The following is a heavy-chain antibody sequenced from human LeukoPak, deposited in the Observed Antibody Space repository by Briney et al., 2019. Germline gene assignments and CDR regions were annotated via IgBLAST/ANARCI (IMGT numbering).Heavy chain of an antibody. J-gene: IGHJ4*02. Sequence: GGSLRLSCAASGFAFSSYWMSWVRQAPGKGLEWVANIKQDGSEKYYVDSVKGRFTISRDNAKNSLYLQMNSLRAEDTAVYYCARGPSLYSSGWYPPPDYWGQGTLVTVSS. V-gene: IGHV3-7*01. CDR2: IKQDGSEK. CDR1: GFAFSSYW. D-gene: IGHD6-19*01. CDR3: ARGPSLYSSGWYPPPDY.